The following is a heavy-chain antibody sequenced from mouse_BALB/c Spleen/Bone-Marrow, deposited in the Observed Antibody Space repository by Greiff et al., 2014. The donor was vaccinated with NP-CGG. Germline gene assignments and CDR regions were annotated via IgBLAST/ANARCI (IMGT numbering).Heavy chain of an antibody. CDR2: ILPGRGST. D-gene: IGHD1-1*01. V-gene: IGHV1-9*01. Sequence: QVQLQQSGAELMKPGASVKISCKATGYTFSSYWIEWVKQRPGHGLEWIGEILPGRGSTNYNEKFKGKATFTSDTSSNTAYMQLSSLTSDDSAVYYCARRDTTAMDYWGQGTSVTVSS. J-gene: IGHJ4*01. CDR1: GYTFSSYW. CDR3: ARRDTTAMDY.